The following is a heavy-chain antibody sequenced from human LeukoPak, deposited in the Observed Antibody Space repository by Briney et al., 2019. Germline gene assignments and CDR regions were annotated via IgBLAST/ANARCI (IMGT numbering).Heavy chain of an antibody. V-gene: IGHV4-30-4*01. CDR2: IYYSGST. CDR3: ARMVYSSSLIDY. CDR1: SGSISSGDYY. J-gene: IGHJ4*02. Sequence: SETLSLTCTVSSGSISSGDYYWSWIRQPPGKGLEWIGYIYYSGSTYYNPSLKSRVTISVDTSKNQFSLKLSSVTAADTAVYYCARMVYSSSLIDYWGQGTLVTVSS. D-gene: IGHD6-13*01.